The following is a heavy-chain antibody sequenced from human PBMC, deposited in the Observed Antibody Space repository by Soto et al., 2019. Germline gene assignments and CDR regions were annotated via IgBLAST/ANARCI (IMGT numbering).Heavy chain of an antibody. Sequence: SETLSLTCAVSGGSISSSTWWSWVRQPPGKGLEWIGEAYHSGSTNYNPSLKGRITVSIDKSKNQFSLNLSSVTAADTAVYYCAKSPLVVRRSGAFDIWGQGTMVTVSS. V-gene: IGHV4-4*02. CDR3: AKSPLVVRRSGAFDI. CDR2: AYHSGST. CDR1: GGSISSSTW. D-gene: IGHD2-2*01. J-gene: IGHJ3*02.